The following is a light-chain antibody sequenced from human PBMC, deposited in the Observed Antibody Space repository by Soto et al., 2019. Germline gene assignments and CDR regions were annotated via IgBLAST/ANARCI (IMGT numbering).Light chain of an antibody. V-gene: IGLV2-14*01. Sequence: QSALTQPASVSGSPGQSITISCTGTTSDVGGYNYVSDYQQHPGKAPKFMISEVTNRPSGVSNRFSGSKSGNTASLTISGLQAEDEADYYCSSYTTNITPVVFGGGTKLTVL. CDR1: TSDVGGYNY. CDR3: SSYTTNITPVV. CDR2: EVT. J-gene: IGLJ2*01.